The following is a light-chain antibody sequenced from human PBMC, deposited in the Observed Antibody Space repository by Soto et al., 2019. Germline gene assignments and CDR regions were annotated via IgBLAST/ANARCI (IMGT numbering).Light chain of an antibody. CDR3: QKYNSPPRT. Sequence: DVQMTQSPSSLSASVGDRVTITCLASQGIAHYLACFQQKPGKVHKLLIYAASPLQSGVPSRFSGSGSGTDFTRTISSLQPEYVATYYCQKYNSPPRTFGGGTKVEIK. CDR2: AAS. J-gene: IGKJ4*01. CDR1: QGIAHY. V-gene: IGKV1-27*01.